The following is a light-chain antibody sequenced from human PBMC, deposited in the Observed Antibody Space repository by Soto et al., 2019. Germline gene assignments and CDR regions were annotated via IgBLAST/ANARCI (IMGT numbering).Light chain of an antibody. J-gene: IGKJ2*01. CDR1: QSVSSTY. CDR3: QQYGSSSYT. Sequence: EIVFTQSPGTLSLSPGERATLSCRASQSVSSTYLAWYQQNPGQAPRLLIYGASSRATGIPDRLSGSGSGTDFTLTISRLEPEDFAVYFCQQYGSSSYTFGQGTKLEIK. CDR2: GAS. V-gene: IGKV3-20*01.